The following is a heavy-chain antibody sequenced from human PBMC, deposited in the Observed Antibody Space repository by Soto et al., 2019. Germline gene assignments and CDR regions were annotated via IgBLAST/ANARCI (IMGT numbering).Heavy chain of an antibody. Sequence: QVPLVESGGGVVQPGRSLRLSCAASGFIFNSYGMHWVRQAPGKGLEWVALISYDGSNKYYADSVKGRFTISRDNSKNTLYLQMNSLRAEDTAVYFCAKEKGSWVYGMDVWGQGTTVTVSS. CDR2: ISYDGSNK. CDR1: GFIFNSYG. V-gene: IGHV3-30*18. D-gene: IGHD6-13*01. CDR3: AKEKGSWVYGMDV. J-gene: IGHJ6*02.